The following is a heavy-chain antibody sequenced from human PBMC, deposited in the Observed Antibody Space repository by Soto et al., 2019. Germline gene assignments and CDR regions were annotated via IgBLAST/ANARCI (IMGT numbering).Heavy chain of an antibody. CDR2: IKQDGSEK. D-gene: IGHD1-20*01. Sequence: GGSLRLSCAASRFTFSSYWMSWVRQAPGKGLEWVANIKQDGSEKYYVDSVKGRFTISRDNAKNSLFLQMNSLRAEDTAVYYCARGITHMDVWGQGTTVTSP. J-gene: IGHJ6*02. V-gene: IGHV3-7*05. CDR3: ARGITHMDV. CDR1: RFTFSSYW.